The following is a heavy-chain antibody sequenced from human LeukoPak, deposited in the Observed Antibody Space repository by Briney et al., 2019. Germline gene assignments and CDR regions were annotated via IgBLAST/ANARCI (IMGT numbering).Heavy chain of an antibody. D-gene: IGHD1-26*01. Sequence: SGGSLRLSCAASGFTFGDYSTNWVRQAPGKELEWVSSISSSSRYISYADSVKGRFTISRDNAKNSLYLQMNSLRAEDTAVYYCARLGVGGSYSGIYYFNYWGQGTLVTVSS. CDR3: ARLGVGGSYSGIYYFNY. CDR2: ISSSSRYI. CDR1: GFTFGDYS. V-gene: IGHV3-21*01. J-gene: IGHJ4*02.